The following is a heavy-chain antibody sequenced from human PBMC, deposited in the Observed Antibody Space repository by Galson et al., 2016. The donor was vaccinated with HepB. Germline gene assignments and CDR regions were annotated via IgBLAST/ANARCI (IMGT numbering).Heavy chain of an antibody. CDR1: GFIFSTYW. CDR2: IKQDGSEK. Sequence: SLRLSCAASGFIFSTYWMSWVRQAPGKGLEWVANIKQDGSEKYYVDSVKGRFTISRDNAKQSLYLQMNSLRADDTAVYYCARAGVATTVGRHGLDVWGQGTKVTVSS. V-gene: IGHV3-7*03. J-gene: IGHJ6*02. CDR3: ARAGVATTVGRHGLDV. D-gene: IGHD6-13*01.